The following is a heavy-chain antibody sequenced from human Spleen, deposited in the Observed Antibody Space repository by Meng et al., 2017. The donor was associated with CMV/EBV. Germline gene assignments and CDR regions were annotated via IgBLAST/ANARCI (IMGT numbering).Heavy chain of an antibody. CDR1: GYSISSGYY. D-gene: IGHD3-22*01. Sequence: SETLSLTCTVSGYSISSGYYWGWIRQPPGKGLEWIGNIFHSGSTYYNPSLKSRVTISVDRSKNQFSLKMNSVSAADTAVYYCASERNSYESSDEGDAFDIWGQGTMVTVSS. V-gene: IGHV4-38-2*02. CDR2: IFHSGST. CDR3: ASERNSYESSDEGDAFDI. J-gene: IGHJ3*02.